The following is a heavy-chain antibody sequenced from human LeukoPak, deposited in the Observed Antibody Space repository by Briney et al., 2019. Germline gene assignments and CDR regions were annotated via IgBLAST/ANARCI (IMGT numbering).Heavy chain of an antibody. J-gene: IGHJ4*02. CDR2: IYYSGST. Sequence: SETLSLTCTVSGGSISSYYWSWIRQPPGKGLEWIGYIYYSGSTNYNPSLKSRVTISVDTSKNQFSLNLSSVTAADTAVYYCARDVGGRYSWYYFDYWGQGTLVTVSS. V-gene: IGHV4-59*01. CDR3: ARDVGGRYSWYYFDY. CDR1: GGSISSYY. D-gene: IGHD2-8*01.